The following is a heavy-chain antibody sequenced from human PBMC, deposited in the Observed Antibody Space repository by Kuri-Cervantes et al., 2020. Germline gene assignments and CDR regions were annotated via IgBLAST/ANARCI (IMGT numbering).Heavy chain of an antibody. CDR3: AHRVVAAGIFDY. CDR1: GFSLSTSGVG. Sequence: SGPTLVKPTQTLTLTCTFSGFSLSTSGVGVGWIRQPPGKALEWLALIYWDDNKRYSPSLKSRLTVTKDTSKNQVVVTVTNMDPVDTATYYCAHRVVAAGIFDYWGQGTLVTVSS. CDR2: IYWDDNK. D-gene: IGHD2-15*01. V-gene: IGHV2-5*02. J-gene: IGHJ4*02.